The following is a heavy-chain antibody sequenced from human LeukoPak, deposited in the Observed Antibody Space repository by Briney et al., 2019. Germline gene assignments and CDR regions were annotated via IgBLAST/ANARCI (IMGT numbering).Heavy chain of an antibody. D-gene: IGHD5-18*01. V-gene: IGHV3-15*01. J-gene: IGHJ4*02. CDR3: TTGRGYNYGFNYFDY. CDR2: IKSKTGGGTT. CDR1: GFTFSNAW. Sequence: GWSLRLSCAASGFTFSNAWMNWVRQAPGKGLEWVGRIKSKTGGGTTDYAAPVKGRFTISRDDSKNTLYLQMNSLKTEDTAVYYCTTGRGYNYGFNYFDYWGQGTLVTVSS.